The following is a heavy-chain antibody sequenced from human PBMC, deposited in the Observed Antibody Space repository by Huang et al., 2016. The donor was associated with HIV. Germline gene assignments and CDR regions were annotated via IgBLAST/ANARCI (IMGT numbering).Heavy chain of an antibody. CDR2: ISYDGRNQ. J-gene: IGHJ2*01. Sequence: QVQLVESGGGVVQPGRSLRLSCTASGFTLSRYGMHWVRQAPGKGLEWVACISYDGRNQYYADSVKGRFSISRDNSRNTLYLQMNSLTTEDTTVYFCARDPATWYFDLWGRGTLVTVSS. V-gene: IGHV3-30*03. CDR1: GFTLSRYG. CDR3: ARDPATWYFDL.